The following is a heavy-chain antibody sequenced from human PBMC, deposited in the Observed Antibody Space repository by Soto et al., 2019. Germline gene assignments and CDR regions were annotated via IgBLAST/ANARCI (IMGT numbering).Heavy chain of an antibody. CDR2: IYYSGST. J-gene: IGHJ4*02. V-gene: IGHV4-59*08. Sequence: SETLSLTCAVYGGSFSGYYCRRIRQTPGKGLEWIGYIYYSGSTNYNPSLKSRVTISVDTSKNQFSLKLSSVTAADTAVYYCARHPTVTEYYFDYWGQGTLVTVSS. D-gene: IGHD4-17*01. CDR3: ARHPTVTEYYFDY. CDR1: GGSFSGYY.